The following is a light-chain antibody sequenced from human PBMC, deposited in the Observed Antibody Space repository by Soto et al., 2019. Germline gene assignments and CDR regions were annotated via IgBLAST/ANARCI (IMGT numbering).Light chain of an antibody. CDR1: SSDVGGYNY. J-gene: IGLJ2*01. Sequence: QSALTQPRSVSGSPGQSVTISCTGTSSDVGGYNYISWYQQHPGKAPKLMIYDVSKWPSGVPDRFSGSKSANTASLTISGLQSDDEADYYCSSYAGTHTVLFGGGTQLTVL. V-gene: IGLV2-11*01. CDR3: SSYAGTHTVL. CDR2: DVS.